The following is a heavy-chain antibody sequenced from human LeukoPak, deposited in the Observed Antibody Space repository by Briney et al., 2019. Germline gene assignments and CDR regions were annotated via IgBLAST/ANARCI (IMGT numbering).Heavy chain of an antibody. J-gene: IGHJ4*02. D-gene: IGHD3-22*01. CDR3: ARATGDYDSSGPFFDY. CDR1: GGSISSGGYS. Sequence: SETLSLTCAVSGGSISSGGYSWSWIRQPPGKGLEWIGYIYHSGSTYYNPSLKSRVTISVDTSKNQFSLKLSSVTAADTAVYYCARATGDYDSSGPFFDYWGQGTLVTVSS. CDR2: IYHSGST. V-gene: IGHV4-30-2*05.